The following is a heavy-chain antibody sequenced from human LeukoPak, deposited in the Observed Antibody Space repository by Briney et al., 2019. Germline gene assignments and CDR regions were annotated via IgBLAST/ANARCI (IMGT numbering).Heavy chain of an antibody. V-gene: IGHV3-30*02. CDR3: AKDYHLGRSYWYFDL. Sequence: PGRSLRLSCAASGFTFSSYGMHWVRQAPGKGLEWVAFIRYDGSNKYYADSVKGRFTISRDNSKNTLYLQMNSLRAEDTAVYYCAKDYHLGRSYWYFDLWGRGTLVTVSS. CDR1: GFTFSSYG. D-gene: IGHD1-14*01. J-gene: IGHJ2*01. CDR2: IRYDGSNK.